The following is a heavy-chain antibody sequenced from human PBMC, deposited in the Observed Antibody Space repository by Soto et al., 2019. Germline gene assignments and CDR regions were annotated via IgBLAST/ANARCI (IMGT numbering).Heavy chain of an antibody. J-gene: IGHJ2*01. CDR2: VHYSGST. V-gene: IGHV4-4*02. CDR3: ARRIYGDWYFDL. Sequence: QVQLQESGPGLVKPSGTLSLTCAVSGDSTSNSNWWSCVRQPPGKGLEWIGEVHYSGSTNYNPSLKSRVTISMDTSKTQFSLKLSSVTAADTAVYYCARRIYGDWYFDLWGRGTLVTVTS. D-gene: IGHD3-16*01. CDR1: GDSTSNSNW.